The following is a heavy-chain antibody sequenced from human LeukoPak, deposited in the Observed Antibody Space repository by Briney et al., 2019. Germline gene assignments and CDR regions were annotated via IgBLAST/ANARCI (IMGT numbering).Heavy chain of an antibody. V-gene: IGHV4-34*01. CDR3: ASPRGYSYGSRTDDDY. Sequence: KSSETLSLTCAVYGGSFSGYYWSWIRQPPGKGLEWIGEINHSGSTNYNPSLKSRVTISVDTSKNQFSLKLSSVTAADTAVYYCASPRGYSYGSRTDDDYWGQGTLVTVSS. J-gene: IGHJ4*02. CDR1: GGSFSGYY. CDR2: INHSGST. D-gene: IGHD5-18*01.